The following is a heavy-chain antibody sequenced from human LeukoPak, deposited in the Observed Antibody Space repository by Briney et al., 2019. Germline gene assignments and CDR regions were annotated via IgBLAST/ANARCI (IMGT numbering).Heavy chain of an antibody. V-gene: IGHV4-59*11. D-gene: IGHD6-19*01. CDR1: GGSISSHY. CDR2: IYYSGST. Sequence: KASETLSLTCTVSGGSISSHYWSWIRQPPGKGLEWIGYIYYSGSTNYNPSLKSRVTISVDTSKNQFSLKLSSVTAADTAVYYCARSSGWEADYWGQGTLVTVSS. J-gene: IGHJ4*02. CDR3: ARSSGWEADY.